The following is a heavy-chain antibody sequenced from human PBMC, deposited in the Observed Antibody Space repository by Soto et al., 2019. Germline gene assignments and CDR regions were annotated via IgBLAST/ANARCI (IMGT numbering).Heavy chain of an antibody. J-gene: IGHJ6*02. D-gene: IGHD5-12*01. CDR1: GFTFSSYG. CDR2: LSYDGSNK. Sequence: PVGSLRVSCAASGFTFSSYGMHWVRQAPGKGLEWVAGLSYDGSNKYYADSVKGRFTISRDNSKNTLYLQMNRLRAEDMAVYYCAKDRSGYDGYHYGMDVWGQGTTVTVSS. CDR3: AKDRSGYDGYHYGMDV. V-gene: IGHV3-30*18.